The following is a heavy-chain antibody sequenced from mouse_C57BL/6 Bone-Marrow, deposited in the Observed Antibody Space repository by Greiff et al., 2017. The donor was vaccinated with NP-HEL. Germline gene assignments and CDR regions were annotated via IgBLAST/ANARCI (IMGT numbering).Heavy chain of an antibody. CDR3: AIDYDYVPYYFDY. J-gene: IGHJ2*01. V-gene: IGHV1-74*01. D-gene: IGHD2-4*01. CDR1: GYTFTSYW. Sequence: QVQLQQPGAELVKPGASVKVSCKASGYTFTSYWMHWVKQRPGQGLEWIGRIHPSDSDTNYNQKFKGKATLTVDKSSSTAYMQLSSLTSEDSAFYYCAIDYDYVPYYFDYWGQGPTLTVS. CDR2: IHPSDSDT.